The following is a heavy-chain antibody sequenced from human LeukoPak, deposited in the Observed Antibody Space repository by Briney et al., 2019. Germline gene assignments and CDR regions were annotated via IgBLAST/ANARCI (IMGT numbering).Heavy chain of an antibody. CDR1: GFTFDDYA. J-gene: IGHJ4*02. D-gene: IGHD3-22*01. Sequence: RGSLRLSCAASGFTFDDYAMHWVRQAPGKGLEWVSLISWDGGSTYYADSVKGRFTISRDNSKNSLYLQMNSLRAEDTALYYCAKGDYYDSSGPDYWGQGTLVTVSS. CDR3: AKGDYYDSSGPDY. CDR2: ISWDGGST. V-gene: IGHV3-43D*03.